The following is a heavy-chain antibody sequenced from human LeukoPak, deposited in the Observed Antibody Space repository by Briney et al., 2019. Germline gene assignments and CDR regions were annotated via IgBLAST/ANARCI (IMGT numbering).Heavy chain of an antibody. CDR2: IYTSGNT. J-gene: IGHJ4*02. CDR3: TRRPYTGWSLD. Sequence: PSETLSLTCTVSGGSIFNYYWSWIRQPPGKGLEWIGYIYTSGNTNSNPSLKSRVTMSLDTSKNQFSLNLTSVTATDTAIYYCTRRPYTGWSLDWGQGTLVTVSS. V-gene: IGHV4-4*09. CDR1: GGSIFNYY. D-gene: IGHD2-2*02.